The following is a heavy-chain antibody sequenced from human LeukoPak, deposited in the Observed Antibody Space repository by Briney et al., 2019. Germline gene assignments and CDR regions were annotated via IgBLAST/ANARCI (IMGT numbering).Heavy chain of an antibody. J-gene: IGHJ4*02. Sequence: EGSLRLSCAASGFTFSSYRMNWVRQAPGKGLEWVSSISSSSSYIYYADSVKGRFTLSRDNARNSLYLQMNSLRAEDTAVYYCARDVEYYYFDYWGQGTLVTVSS. V-gene: IGHV3-21*03. CDR1: GFTFSSYR. CDR3: ARDVEYYYFDY. CDR2: ISSSSSYI. D-gene: IGHD2/OR15-2a*01.